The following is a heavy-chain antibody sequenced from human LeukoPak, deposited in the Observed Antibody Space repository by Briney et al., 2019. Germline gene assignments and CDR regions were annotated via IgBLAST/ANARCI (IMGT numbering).Heavy chain of an antibody. CDR3: ARHYVAGWTYSFDY. J-gene: IGHJ4*02. V-gene: IGHV5-51*01. CDR2: IYPGESDT. Sequence: GESLKISCKGSGYSFISYLIGWVRQMPAKGLEGMGVIYPGESDTRYSPSFQGQVTISADKSISTAYLQWSSLKASDTAMYYCARHYVAGWTYSFDYWGQGTLVTVSS. D-gene: IGHD2-15*01. CDR1: GYSFISYL.